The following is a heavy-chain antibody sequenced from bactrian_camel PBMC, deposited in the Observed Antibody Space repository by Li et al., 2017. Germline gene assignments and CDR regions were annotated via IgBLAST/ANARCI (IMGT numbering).Heavy chain of an antibody. V-gene: IGHV3S35*01. CDR3: VRDPFSSDSLTPRWY. Sequence: VQLVESGGGLVQPGGSLRLSCAASGFTFSNYGMSWVRQAPGKGFEWVSCLDRTGGNIHYADSVKGRFTISRDNAKNTVYLQMNSLKPEDTAVYKCVRDPFSSDSLTPRWYWGQGTQVTVS. J-gene: IGHJ4*01. CDR2: LDRTGGNI. D-gene: IGHD4*01. CDR1: GFTFSNYG.